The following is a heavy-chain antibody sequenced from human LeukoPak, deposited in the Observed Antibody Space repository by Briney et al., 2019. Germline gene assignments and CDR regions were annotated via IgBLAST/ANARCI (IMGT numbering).Heavy chain of an antibody. J-gene: IGHJ4*02. CDR1: GGSISYFY. Sequence: SETLSLTCTVSGGSISYFYWSWIRQPAGKGLEWIGRIYTSGSTNYNPSLKSRVTMSVDTSKKQFSLKLSSVTAADTAVYYCARDRLRWPKIDYWGQGTLVTVSS. D-gene: IGHD4-23*01. CDR2: IYTSGST. CDR3: ARDRLRWPKIDY. V-gene: IGHV4-4*07.